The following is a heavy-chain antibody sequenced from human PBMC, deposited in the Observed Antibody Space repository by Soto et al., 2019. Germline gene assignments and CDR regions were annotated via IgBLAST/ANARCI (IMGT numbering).Heavy chain of an antibody. CDR2: ISAYNGNT. D-gene: IGHD4-17*01. V-gene: IGHV1-18*01. CDR1: GYTFTSYG. CDR3: ARDRVSTVTARLHYYGMDV. J-gene: IGHJ6*02. Sequence: ASVKVSCKASGYTFTSYGISWVRQAPGQGLEWMGWISAYNGNTNYAQKLQGRVTMTTDTSTSTAYMELRSLRSDDTAVYYCARDRVSTVTARLHYYGMDVWGQGTTVTVSS.